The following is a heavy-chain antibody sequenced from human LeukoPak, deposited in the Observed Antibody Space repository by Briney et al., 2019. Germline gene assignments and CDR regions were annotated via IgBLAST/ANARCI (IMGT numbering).Heavy chain of an antibody. CDR2: IFYSGSTST. J-gene: IGHJ4*02. CDR1: GGSISSYY. CDR3: ARKGSRRTVTTRYYFDY. V-gene: IGHV4-59*12. D-gene: IGHD4-17*01. Sequence: SETLSLTCTVSGGSISSYYWSWIRQPPGKGLEWIGYIFYSGSTSTNYHPSLKSRVTISVDTSKNQFSLKLSSVTAADTAVYYCARKGSRRTVTTRYYFDYWGQGTLVTVSS.